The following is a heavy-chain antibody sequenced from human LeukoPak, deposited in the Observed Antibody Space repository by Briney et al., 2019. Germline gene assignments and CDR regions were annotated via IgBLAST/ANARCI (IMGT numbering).Heavy chain of an antibody. Sequence: PGRSLRLSCAASGFTFSSYGMHWVRQAPGKGLEWVAVISYDGSNEYYADSVKGRFTISRDNSKNTLYLQMNSLRAEDTAVYYCGKPVVDTAIGDAFDIWGQGTMVTVSS. J-gene: IGHJ3*02. CDR2: ISYDGSNE. CDR1: GFTFSSYG. CDR3: GKPVVDTAIGDAFDI. D-gene: IGHD5-18*01. V-gene: IGHV3-30*18.